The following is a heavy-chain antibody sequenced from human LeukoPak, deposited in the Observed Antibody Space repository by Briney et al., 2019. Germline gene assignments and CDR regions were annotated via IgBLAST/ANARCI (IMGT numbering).Heavy chain of an antibody. D-gene: IGHD6-19*01. CDR3: AREATWGQWYFDH. CDR1: GFSFSNHG. Sequence: TSLRLSCVASGFSFSNHGMHWVRQAPGKGLEWVSVIASDGGAKFYADSVKGRFTLSRDNSKNMFFLQMNFLTFEDTAIYYCAREATWGQWYFDHWGQGTPVTVSS. J-gene: IGHJ4*02. V-gene: IGHV3-30*03. CDR2: IASDGGAK.